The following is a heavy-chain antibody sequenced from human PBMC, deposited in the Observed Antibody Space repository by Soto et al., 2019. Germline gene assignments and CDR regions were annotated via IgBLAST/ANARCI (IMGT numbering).Heavy chain of an antibody. CDR3: ARGRFGELLYPANWFDP. CDR1: GGSVSSGSYY. CDR2: IYYSGST. Sequence: SLTCTVSGGSVSSGSYYWSWIRQPPGKGLEWIGYIYYSGSTNYNPSLKSRVTISVDTSKNQFSLKLSFVTAADTAVYYCARGRFGELLYPANWFDPWGQGTLVTVSS. D-gene: IGHD3-10*01. V-gene: IGHV4-61*01. J-gene: IGHJ5*02.